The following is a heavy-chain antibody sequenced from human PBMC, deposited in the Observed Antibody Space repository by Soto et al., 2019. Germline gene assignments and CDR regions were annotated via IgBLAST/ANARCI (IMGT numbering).Heavy chain of an antibody. CDR1: GYTFTGYY. CDR3: ARDAADYGDYAFSF. Sequence: ASVKVSCKASGYTFTGYYMHWVRQAPGQGLEWMGWINPNSGGTNYAQKFQGWVTMTGDTSISTAYMELSRLRSDDAAVYYCARDAADYGDYAFSFWGQGTLVTVSS. J-gene: IGHJ4*02. CDR2: INPNSGGT. D-gene: IGHD4-17*01. V-gene: IGHV1-2*04.